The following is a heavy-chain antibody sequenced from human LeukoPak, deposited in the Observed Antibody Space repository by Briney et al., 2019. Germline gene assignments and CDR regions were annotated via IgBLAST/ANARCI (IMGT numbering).Heavy chain of an antibody. D-gene: IGHD3-10*01. CDR3: ARGKITMVRGVINDYGMDV. CDR2: IGTAGDP. J-gene: IGHJ6*04. CDR1: GFTFSSYD. Sequence: GGSLRLSCAASGFTFSSYDVHWVRQATGKGLEWVSAIGTAGDPYYPGSVKGRFTISRENAKNSLYLQMNSLRAGDTAVYYCARGKITMVRGVINDYGMDVWGKGTTVTVSS. V-gene: IGHV3-13*05.